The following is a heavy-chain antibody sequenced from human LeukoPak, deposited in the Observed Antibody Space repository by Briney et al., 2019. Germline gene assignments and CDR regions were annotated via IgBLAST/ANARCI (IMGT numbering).Heavy chain of an antibody. J-gene: IGHJ4*02. D-gene: IGHD6-19*01. CDR3: ARMEIAVAGGFDY. V-gene: IGHV1-8*03. CDR1: GYTFTSYD. Sequence: ASVKVSCKASGYTFTSYDINWVRQAPGQGLEWVGWMNPNSGNTGYAQKFQGRVTITRNTSISTAYMELSSLRSEDTAVYYRARMEIAVAGGFDYWGQGTLVTVSS. CDR2: MNPNSGNT.